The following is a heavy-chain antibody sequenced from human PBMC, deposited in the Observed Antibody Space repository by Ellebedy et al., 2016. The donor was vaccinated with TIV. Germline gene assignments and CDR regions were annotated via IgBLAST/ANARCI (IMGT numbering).Heavy chain of an antibody. CDR2: IWYDGSNN. J-gene: IGHJ4*02. CDR1: GFTFSSYG. Sequence: PGGSLRLSCAASGFTFSSYGMHWVRQAPGKGLEWVAVIWYDGSNNYYADSVKGRFTISGDNSKNTLYLQMNSLRAEDTAVYYCARDGGIAAAGTTYFDYWGQGTLVTVSS. D-gene: IGHD6-13*01. CDR3: ARDGGIAAAGTTYFDY. V-gene: IGHV3-33*08.